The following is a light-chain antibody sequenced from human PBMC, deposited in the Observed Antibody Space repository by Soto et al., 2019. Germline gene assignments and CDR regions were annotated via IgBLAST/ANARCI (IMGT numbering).Light chain of an antibody. CDR2: SNN. Sequence: QLVLTQPPSASGTPGQRVTISCSGSSSNIGSNTVNWYQQLPGTAPKLLIYSNNERPSGVPDRVSGSKSGTSASLAISGLQSEDEADYYCAAWDDSLNGSYVFGTGTKLTVL. CDR1: SSNIGSNT. CDR3: AAWDDSLNGSYV. V-gene: IGLV1-44*01. J-gene: IGLJ1*01.